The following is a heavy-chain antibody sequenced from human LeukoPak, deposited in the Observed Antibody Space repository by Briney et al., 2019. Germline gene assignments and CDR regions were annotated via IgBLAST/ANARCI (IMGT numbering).Heavy chain of an antibody. CDR2: IYYSGST. J-gene: IGHJ4*02. Sequence: SETLSLTCSVSGDSISSGDYYWSWVRQPPGKTLECIGYIYYSGSTYSNPSLRSRVTISVDTPNKQFSLKLSSVTAADTAVYYRARETRMNSGYHYFDLWGQGTLVTVSS. D-gene: IGHD3-22*01. V-gene: IGHV4-30-4*01. CDR1: GDSISSGDYY. CDR3: ARETRMNSGYHYFDL.